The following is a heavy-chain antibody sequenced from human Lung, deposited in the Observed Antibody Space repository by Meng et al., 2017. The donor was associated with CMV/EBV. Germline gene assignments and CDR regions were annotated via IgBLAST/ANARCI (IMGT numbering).Heavy chain of an antibody. V-gene: IGHV1-8*03. D-gene: IGHD3-10*01. CDR3: ARTNYGSGGGFDY. CDR1: GSTFTSYD. CDR2: MSPNSGNT. J-gene: IGHJ4*02. Sequence: KASGSTFTSYDSNWVRQATGQGLELMGWMSPNSGNTGYAQQFQGRVTITRHTAISTAYMELSSLRSEDTAVYYCARTNYGSGGGFDYWGQGTLVTVSS.